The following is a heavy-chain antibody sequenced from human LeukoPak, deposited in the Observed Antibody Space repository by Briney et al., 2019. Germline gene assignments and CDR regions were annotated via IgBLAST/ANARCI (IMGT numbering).Heavy chain of an antibody. V-gene: IGHV3-30*02. CDR3: AKGYHNSWYSGYMDV. D-gene: IGHD1-26*01. CDR2: IRYDGSNK. Sequence: PGGSLRLSCAASGFTFSSYGMHWVRQAPGKGLEWVAFIRYDGSNKYYADSVKGRFTISRDNSKNMLYLLMNSLRAEDTALYYCAKGYHNSWYSGYMDVWGKGTTVTVSS. CDR1: GFTFSSYG. J-gene: IGHJ6*03.